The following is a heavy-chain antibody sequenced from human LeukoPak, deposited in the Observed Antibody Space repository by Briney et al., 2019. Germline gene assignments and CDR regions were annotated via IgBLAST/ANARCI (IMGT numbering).Heavy chain of an antibody. J-gene: IGHJ6*02. CDR3: ARDVYDYVWGDYYYYGMDV. CDR2: IYYSGST. Sequence: SQTLSLTCTVSGGSISSGGYYWSWIRQHPGKGLEWIGYIYYSGSTYYNPSLKSRVTISVGTSKNQFSLKLSSVTAADTAVYYCARDVYDYVWGDYYYYGMDVWGQGTTVTVSS. CDR1: GGSISSGGYY. V-gene: IGHV4-31*03. D-gene: IGHD3-16*01.